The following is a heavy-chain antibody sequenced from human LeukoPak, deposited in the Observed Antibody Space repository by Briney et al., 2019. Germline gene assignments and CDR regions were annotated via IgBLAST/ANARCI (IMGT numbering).Heavy chain of an antibody. D-gene: IGHD1-7*01. Sequence: ASVKVSCKASGYTFTSYYMHWVRQAPGQGLEWLGIINPSGGSTSYAQKFQGRVTMTRNMSTSTVYMELSSLRSEDTAVYYCASARYNWNYYAFDIWGQGTMVTVSS. J-gene: IGHJ3*02. CDR3: ASARYNWNYYAFDI. CDR2: INPSGGST. CDR1: GYTFTSYY. V-gene: IGHV1-46*01.